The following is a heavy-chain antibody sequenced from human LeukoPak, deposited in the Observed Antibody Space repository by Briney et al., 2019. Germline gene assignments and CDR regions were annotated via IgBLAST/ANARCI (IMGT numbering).Heavy chain of an antibody. D-gene: IGHD2-2*01. CDR1: RYTFTGYY. CDR2: ISSNSGDT. V-gene: IGHV1-2*02. J-gene: IGHJ5*02. Sequence: ASVKVSCKASRYTFTGYYMHWVRQAPGQGLVWMGWISSNSGDTDIAQKFQGRVTMTRDTSIATSYMEVDSLTSDDTAVYYCARESACGTTNCLAPADWLDPWGQGTLVIVSS. CDR3: ARESACGTTNCLAPADWLDP.